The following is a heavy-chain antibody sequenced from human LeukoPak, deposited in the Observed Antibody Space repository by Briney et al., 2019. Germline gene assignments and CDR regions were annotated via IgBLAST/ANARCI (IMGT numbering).Heavy chain of an antibody. CDR2: INSDGSST. CDR3: ARVRAVADSNWFDP. J-gene: IGHJ5*02. CDR1: GFTFSSYW. D-gene: IGHD6-19*01. V-gene: IGHV3-74*01. Sequence: AGGPLRLSCAASGFTFSSYWMHWVRHAPGKGLVWVSRINSDGSSTSYADSVKGRFTISRDNAKNTLYLQMNSLRAEDTAVYYCARVRAVADSNWFDPWGQGTLVTVSS.